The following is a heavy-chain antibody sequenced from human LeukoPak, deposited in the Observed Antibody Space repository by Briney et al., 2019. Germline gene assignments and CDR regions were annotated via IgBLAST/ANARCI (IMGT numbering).Heavy chain of an antibody. CDR3: ARDLVVSRSVAASEKIDH. CDR2: ISSSSSYI. Sequence: GGSLRLSCAASGFTFSSYSMNWVRQAPGKGLEWVSSISSSSSYIFNADSVKGRFTISRDNAKNSLYLQMNSLRAGDTAVYYCARDLVVSRSVAASEKIDHWGQGTLVTVSS. J-gene: IGHJ4*02. CDR1: GFTFSSYS. D-gene: IGHD2-21*01. V-gene: IGHV3-21*01.